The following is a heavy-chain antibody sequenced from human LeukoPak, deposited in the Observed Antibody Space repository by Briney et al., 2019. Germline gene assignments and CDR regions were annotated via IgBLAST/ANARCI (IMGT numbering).Heavy chain of an antibody. V-gene: IGHV4-39*01. Sequence: SETLSLTCSVSGDSVSRSDSYWDWIRQPPGEGLEWIGTIYYSGRTYYSPSLKSRVTMSVDPSNNQFSLNLRSVTAADTALYYCARRRYYDGSGYLEWGQGTLLSVSS. CDR3: ARRRYYDGSGYLE. CDR2: IYYSGRT. D-gene: IGHD3-22*01. J-gene: IGHJ1*01. CDR1: GDSVSRSDSY.